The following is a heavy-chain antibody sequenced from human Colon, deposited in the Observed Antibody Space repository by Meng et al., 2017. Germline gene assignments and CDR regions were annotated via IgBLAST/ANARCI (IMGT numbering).Heavy chain of an antibody. D-gene: IGHD1/OR15-1a*01. J-gene: IGHJ5*02. CDR2: IGHSGFT. Sequence: QPQLQESGPGLVRPSEAPSPTCSVSGGSISTSGYYWGWIRQPPGKGLEWIGSIGHSGFTYYTPSLESRVTVSVDTSRSQFSLELTSVTAADTAVYYCVRSRAWVRTGFDPWGQGTLVTVSS. CDR1: GGSISTSGYY. V-gene: IGHV4-39*01. CDR3: VRSRAWVRTGFDP.